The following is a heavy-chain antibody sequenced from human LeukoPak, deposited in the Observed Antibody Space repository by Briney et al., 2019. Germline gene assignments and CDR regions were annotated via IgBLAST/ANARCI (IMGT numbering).Heavy chain of an antibody. CDR2: IGTAGDT. Sequence: GGSLRLSCAASGFTFSSYDMHWVRQATGKGLEWVSAIGTAGDTYYPGSVKGRFTISRENAKNSLYLQMNSLRAGDTAVYYCARASSYYDILTGYSPLGAHFDYWGQGTLVTVSS. D-gene: IGHD3-9*01. J-gene: IGHJ4*02. V-gene: IGHV3-13*01. CDR1: GFTFSSYD. CDR3: ARASSYYDILTGYSPLGAHFDY.